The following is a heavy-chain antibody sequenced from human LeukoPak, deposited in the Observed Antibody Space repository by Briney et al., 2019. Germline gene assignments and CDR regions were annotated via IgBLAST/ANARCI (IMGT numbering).Heavy chain of an antibody. J-gene: IGHJ4*02. CDR3: ARDREVGDFDY. CDR2: INPSGGST. D-gene: IGHD1-26*01. Sequence: ASVKVSCKASGYTFTSYYMHWVRQAPGQGLEWMGIINPSGGSTSYAQKFQGRVTMTRDTSTSTVYMELSSLRSDDTAVYYCARDREVGDFDYWGQGTLVTVSS. CDR1: GYTFTSYY. V-gene: IGHV1-46*01.